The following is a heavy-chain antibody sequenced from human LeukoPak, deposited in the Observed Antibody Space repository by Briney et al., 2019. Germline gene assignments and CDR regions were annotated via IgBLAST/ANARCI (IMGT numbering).Heavy chain of an antibody. D-gene: IGHD2-15*01. V-gene: IGHV4-39*01. CDR1: GGSISSSRYY. J-gene: IGHJ4*02. CDR3: AQTYCSGGSCVDY. CDR2: IYYSRRT. Sequence: PSETLSLTCTVSGGSISSSRYYWGWIRPPPGKGLGWLGSIYYSRRTYSNPSLKSRVTISVDTSKNQFSLKLSSVTAADTAVYYCAQTYCSGGSCVDYWGQGTLVTVSS.